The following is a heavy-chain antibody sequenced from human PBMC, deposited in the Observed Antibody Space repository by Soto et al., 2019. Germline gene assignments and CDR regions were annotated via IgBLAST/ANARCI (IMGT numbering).Heavy chain of an antibody. CDR3: ARLGYCSGGSCYDAFDI. CDR1: GGSISSYY. CDR2: IYYSGST. D-gene: IGHD2-15*01. Sequence: QVQLQESGPGLVKPSETLSLTCTVSGGSISSYYWSWIRRPPGKGLEWIGYIYYSGSTNYNPSLKSRVTISVDTSKNQFSLKLSSVTAADTAVYYCARLGYCSGGSCYDAFDIWGQGTMVTVSS. J-gene: IGHJ3*02. V-gene: IGHV4-59*08.